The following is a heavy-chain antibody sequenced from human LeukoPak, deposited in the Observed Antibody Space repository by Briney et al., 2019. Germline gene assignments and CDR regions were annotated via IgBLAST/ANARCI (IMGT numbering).Heavy chain of an antibody. J-gene: IGHJ4*02. CDR1: GFTFSSFA. Sequence: GGSLRLSCAASGFTFSSFATSWVRQAPGKGLEWVSDNSGSGDSTYYADSVKGRFTISRDNSKNTLYLQMNSLRAEDTAVYYCAKRPGYCSAGSCPYYFDYWGQGTLVTVSS. CDR2: NSGSGDST. D-gene: IGHD2-15*01. V-gene: IGHV3-23*01. CDR3: AKRPGYCSAGSCPYYFDY.